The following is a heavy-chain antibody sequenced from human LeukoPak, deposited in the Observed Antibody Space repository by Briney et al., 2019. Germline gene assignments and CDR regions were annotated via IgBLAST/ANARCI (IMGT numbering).Heavy chain of an antibody. D-gene: IGHD5-24*01. V-gene: IGHV1-2*06. CDR1: GYTFTGYY. Sequence: ASVKVSCKASGYTFTGYYMHWVRQAPGQGLEWMGRINPNSGGTNYAQKFQGRVTMTRDTSISTAYMELSRLRSDDTAVYYCARDREMATTYFDCWGQGTLVTVSS. J-gene: IGHJ4*02. CDR3: ARDREMATTYFDC. CDR2: INPNSGGT.